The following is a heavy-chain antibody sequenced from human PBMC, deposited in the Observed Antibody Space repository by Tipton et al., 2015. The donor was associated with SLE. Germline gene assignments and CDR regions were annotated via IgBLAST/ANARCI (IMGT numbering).Heavy chain of an antibody. Sequence: SLRLSCAASGFTFSSYWMSWVRQAPGKGLEWVANIKQDGSEKYYVDSVKGRFTISRDNAKNSLYLQMNSLRAEDTAVYYCARVRSGSSYYYYYMDVWGKGTTVTVSS. D-gene: IGHD1-26*01. V-gene: IGHV3-7*03. J-gene: IGHJ6*03. CDR2: IKQDGSEK. CDR1: GFTFSSYW. CDR3: ARVRSGSSYYYYYMDV.